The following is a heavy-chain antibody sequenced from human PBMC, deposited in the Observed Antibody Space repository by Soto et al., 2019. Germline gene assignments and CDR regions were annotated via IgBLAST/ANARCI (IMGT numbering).Heavy chain of an antibody. CDR2: ISYGGTT. CDR3: SRGILV. J-gene: IGHJ4*02. D-gene: IGHD2-15*01. V-gene: IGHV4-31*03. CDR1: GGSMNSGGYC. Sequence: QVQLQESGPGLVKPSQTLSLTCTVSGGSMNSGGYCWNWIHQHPGEGLEWIGCISYGGTTSYNPSLKSRLPISVATSKNPFSLMLNSVTAADTAVYYCSRGILVWGQGTLITVSS.